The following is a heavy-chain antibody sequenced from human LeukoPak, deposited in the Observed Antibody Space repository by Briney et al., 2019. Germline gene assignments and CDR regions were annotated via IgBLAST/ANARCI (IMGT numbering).Heavy chain of an antibody. CDR3: ARPRVPDS. Sequence: PGGSLRLSCAASGFTFSSSWMSWVHQAPGKGLEWVANISPDGSETNYVDSVKGRFTISRDNAKNSLYLQMNSLRAEDTAVYYCARPRVPDSWGQGTLVIVSS. V-gene: IGHV3-7*01. CDR2: ISPDGSET. J-gene: IGHJ4*02. CDR1: GFTFSSSW.